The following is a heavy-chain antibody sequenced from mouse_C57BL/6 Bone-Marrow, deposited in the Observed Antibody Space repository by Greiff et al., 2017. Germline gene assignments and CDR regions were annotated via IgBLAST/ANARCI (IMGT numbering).Heavy chain of an antibody. CDR2: ISDGGSYT. CDR1: GFTFSSYA. D-gene: IGHD2-2*01. Sequence: EVKVVESGGGLVKPGGSLKLSCAASGFTFSSYAMSWVRQTPEKRLEWVATISDGGSYTYYPDNVKGRFTISRDNAKNNLYLQMSHLKSEDTAMYYCAREGGYDVPWFAYWGQGTLVTVSA. V-gene: IGHV5-4*01. J-gene: IGHJ3*01. CDR3: AREGGYDVPWFAY.